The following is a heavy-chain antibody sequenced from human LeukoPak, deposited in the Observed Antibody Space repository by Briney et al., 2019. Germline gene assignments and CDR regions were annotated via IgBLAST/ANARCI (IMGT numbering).Heavy chain of an antibody. J-gene: IGHJ3*02. D-gene: IGHD3-3*01. Sequence: ASVKVSCKASGYTFTGYYMHWVRQAPGQGLEWMGWINPNSGGTNYAQKFQGRVTMTRETSMSTAYMELSRLRSDDTAVYYCARFGSKVQIRFLEWSLSLDIWGQGTMVTVSS. CDR2: INPNSGGT. V-gene: IGHV1-2*02. CDR1: GYTFTGYY. CDR3: ARFGSKVQIRFLEWSLSLDI.